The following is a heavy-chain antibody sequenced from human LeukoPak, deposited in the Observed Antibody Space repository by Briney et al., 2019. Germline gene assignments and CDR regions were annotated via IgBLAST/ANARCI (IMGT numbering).Heavy chain of an antibody. J-gene: IGHJ6*02. CDR3: AKDTSSWYGYYGMDV. V-gene: IGHV3-23*01. CDR2: ISGSGSST. D-gene: IGHD6-13*01. Sequence: PGGSLRLSCAASGFTFSSYWMHWVRQAPGKGLVWVSGISGSGSSTYYADSVKGRFTISGDNSKNMLYLQMNSLRAEDTAAYYCAKDTSSWYGYYGMDVWGQGTTVTVSS. CDR1: GFTFSSYW.